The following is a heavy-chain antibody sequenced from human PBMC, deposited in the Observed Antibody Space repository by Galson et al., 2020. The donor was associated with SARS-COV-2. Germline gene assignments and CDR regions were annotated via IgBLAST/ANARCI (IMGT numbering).Heavy chain of an antibody. CDR2: IYYTGST. CDR1: GDSVSRTF. CDR3: ARMTAYSHPFDY. V-gene: IGHV4-59*02. Sequence: SETLSLTCSVSGDSVSRTFWSWLRQPPGKGLEWLGYIYYTGSTKYNPSLKSRVTISADTSSKNQISLKLTSVTAADMAIYYCARMTAYSHPFDYWGQGVQVTVSS. J-gene: IGHJ4*02. D-gene: IGHD3-9*01.